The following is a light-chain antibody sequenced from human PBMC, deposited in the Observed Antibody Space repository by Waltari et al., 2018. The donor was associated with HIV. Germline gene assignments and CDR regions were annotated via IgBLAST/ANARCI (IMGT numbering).Light chain of an antibody. J-gene: IGLJ2*01. Sequence: SYELTQPPSVSVSPGQTARITCSGDVLPKKYAYWYQQKSGQAPVLVIYEDSKRPSGFPERFSGSSSGTMATLTISGAQVEDEADYYCYSTDSSGNHVVFGGGTKLTVL. CDR2: EDS. CDR1: VLPKKY. CDR3: YSTDSSGNHVV. V-gene: IGLV3-10*01.